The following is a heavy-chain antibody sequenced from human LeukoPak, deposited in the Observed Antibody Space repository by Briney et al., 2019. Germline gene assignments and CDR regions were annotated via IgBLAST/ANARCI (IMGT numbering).Heavy chain of an antibody. CDR3: AYCSGGSCSFPTEPDP. V-gene: IGHV1-69*05. CDR2: IIPIFGTA. CDR1: GGTFSSYA. J-gene: IGHJ5*02. Sequence: SVKVSCKASGGTFSSYAISWVRQAPGQGLEWVGRIIPIFGTANYAQKFQGRVTITTDESTSTAYMELSSLRSEDTAVYYCAYCSGGSCSFPTEPDPWGQGTLVTVSS. D-gene: IGHD2-15*01.